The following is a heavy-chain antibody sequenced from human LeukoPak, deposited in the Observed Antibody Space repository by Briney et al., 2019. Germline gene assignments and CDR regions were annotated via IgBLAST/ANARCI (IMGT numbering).Heavy chain of an antibody. CDR1: GYTFTSYD. CDR2: MNPNSGNT. V-gene: IGHV1-8*03. D-gene: IGHD6-6*01. CDR3: ARVSSIAARPSFGY. Sequence: GASVKVFCKASGYTFTSYDINWVRQATGQGLEWMGWMNPNSGNTGYAQKFQGRVTITRNTSISTAYMELSSLRSEDTAVYYCARVSSIAARPSFGYWGQGTLVTVSS. J-gene: IGHJ4*02.